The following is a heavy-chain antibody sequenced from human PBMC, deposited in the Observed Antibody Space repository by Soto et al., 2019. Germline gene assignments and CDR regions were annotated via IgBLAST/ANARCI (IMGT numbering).Heavy chain of an antibody. D-gene: IGHD7-27*01. V-gene: IGHV3-30-3*01. Sequence: PGGSLRLSCAASGFSFSIYPMHWVRQAPGKGPEWVALISYDGTNKFYADSVKGRFTISRDNSKSTLYLQVDSLRPEDAAVYYRARDPKTSGGQHWAFNYFDSWGQGTLVTVSS. CDR2: ISYDGTNK. CDR3: ARDPKTSGGQHWAFNYFDS. CDR1: GFSFSIYP. J-gene: IGHJ4*02.